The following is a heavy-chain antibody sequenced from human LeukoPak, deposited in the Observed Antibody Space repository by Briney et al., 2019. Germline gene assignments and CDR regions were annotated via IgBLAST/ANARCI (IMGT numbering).Heavy chain of an antibody. CDR2: IRYDGSNK. D-gene: IGHD2-2*02. J-gene: IGHJ1*01. V-gene: IGHV3-30*02. CDR3: AKDRCSNTSCFTPAEYFQH. Sequence: GGSLRLSCAASGFTFSSYGMHWVRQAPGKGLEWVAFIRYDGSNKYYADSVKGRFTISRDNSKNTLYLQMNSLRAEDAAVYYCAKDRCSNTSCFTPAEYFQHWGQGTLVTVSS. CDR1: GFTFSSYG.